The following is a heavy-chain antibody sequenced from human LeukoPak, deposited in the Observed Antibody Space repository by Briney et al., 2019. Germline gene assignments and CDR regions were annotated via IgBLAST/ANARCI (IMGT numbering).Heavy chain of an antibody. D-gene: IGHD2-8*01. CDR1: GFTFSSYA. CDR3: AKDTSIGRYCPNGVGFPFDY. J-gene: IGHJ4*02. CDR2: ISDTGATT. V-gene: IGHV3-23*01. Sequence: GGSLRLSCAGSGFTFSSYAMSWVRQAPGKGLEWVSAISDTGATTYDADSVKGRFTISRDNSRSTLYLQMNSLRAEDTALYYCAKDTSIGRYCPNGVGFPFDYWGQGTLVTVSS.